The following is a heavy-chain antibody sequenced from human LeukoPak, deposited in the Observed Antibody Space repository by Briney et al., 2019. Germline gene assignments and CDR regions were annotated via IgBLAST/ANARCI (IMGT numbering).Heavy chain of an antibody. D-gene: IGHD5-18*01. CDR3: ARQLWSSYFDY. CDR1: GGSISSGGYY. CDR2: IYYSGST. J-gene: IGHJ4*02. V-gene: IGHV4-31*03. Sequence: SETLSLTCTVSGGSISSGGYYWSWIRQHPGKGLEWIGYIYYSGSTNYNPSLKSRVTISVDTSKNQFSLKLSSVTAADTAVYYCARQLWSSYFDYWGQGTLVTVSS.